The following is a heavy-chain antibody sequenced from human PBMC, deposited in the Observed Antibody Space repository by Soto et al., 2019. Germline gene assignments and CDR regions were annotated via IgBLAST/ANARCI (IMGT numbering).Heavy chain of an antibody. CDR3: AKGQRGYSYGPLDY. V-gene: IGHV3-23*01. CDR2: ISGSGGST. Sequence: GGSLRLSCAASGFTFSSYAMSWVRQAPGTGLEWVSAISGSGGSTYYADSVTGRFTISRDNSKNTLYLQMNSLRAEDTAVYYCAKGQRGYSYGPLDYWGQGTLVTVSS. J-gene: IGHJ4*02. D-gene: IGHD5-18*01. CDR1: GFTFSSYA.